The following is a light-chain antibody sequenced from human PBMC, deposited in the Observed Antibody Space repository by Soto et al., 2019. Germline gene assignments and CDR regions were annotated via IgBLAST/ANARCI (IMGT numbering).Light chain of an antibody. Sequence: DIEMTQSPSSLSASVGDRVTLTCRASKDISDFLAWYQQKPGKVPTLLIYAASTLQSGVASRFSGSGSGTEFTLTISSLQPEDVATYYCQKYKSVPLTFGGGTKVEIK. CDR1: KDISDF. J-gene: IGKJ4*01. V-gene: IGKV1-27*01. CDR2: AAS. CDR3: QKYKSVPLT.